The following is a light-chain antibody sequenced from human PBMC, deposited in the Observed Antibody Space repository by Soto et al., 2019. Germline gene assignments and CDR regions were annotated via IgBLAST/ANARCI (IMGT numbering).Light chain of an antibody. CDR3: TSFTSSTTPYV. Sequence: QSVLTQPASASGSPGQSITISCTGTSSDVGRYNSVSWYQLHPGKAPRLVIFDVDYRPSGVSDRFSGSKSGNTASLTISGLQAEDEADYYCTSFTSSTTPYVFGTGTKVTVL. J-gene: IGLJ1*01. V-gene: IGLV2-14*03. CDR1: SSDVGRYNS. CDR2: DVD.